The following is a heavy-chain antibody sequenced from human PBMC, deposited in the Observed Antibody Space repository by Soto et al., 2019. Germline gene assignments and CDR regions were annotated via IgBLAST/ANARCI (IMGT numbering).Heavy chain of an antibody. CDR2: INIYNGNT. J-gene: IGHJ5*02. D-gene: IGHD3-3*01. Sequence: ASVKVSCTASGYTFTSYGISCVRQAPGQGLEWMGWINIYNGNTNYAQKLQGRVTMTTDTSTSTAYMELRSLRSDDTAMYYCARDRITVFGVVTHGWFDPWGQGTLVTVSS. CDR1: GYTFTSYG. CDR3: ARDRITVFGVVTHGWFDP. V-gene: IGHV1-18*01.